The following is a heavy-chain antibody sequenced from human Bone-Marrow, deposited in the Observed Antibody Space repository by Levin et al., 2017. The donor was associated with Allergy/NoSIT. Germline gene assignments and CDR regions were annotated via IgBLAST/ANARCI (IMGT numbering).Heavy chain of an antibody. CDR3: AVLGGIQLWPDGFDI. V-gene: IGHV3-74*03. CDR1: RFTISGSW. CDR2: INSDESDI. D-gene: IGHD2-21*01. Sequence: PGGSLRLSCAASRFTISGSWMNWVRQVPGKGLVWVARINSDESDISYADSVKGRFTVSRDNARNTLFLQMNSLRVEDTAVYYCAVLGGIQLWPDGFDIWGQGTVVTVSS. J-gene: IGHJ3*02.